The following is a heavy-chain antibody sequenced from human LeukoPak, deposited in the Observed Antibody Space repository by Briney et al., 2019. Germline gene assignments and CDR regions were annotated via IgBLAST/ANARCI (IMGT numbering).Heavy chain of an antibody. CDR2: IYYSGST. V-gene: IGHV4-59*01. CDR3: ARDGNYALWSGYYYDAFDI. J-gene: IGHJ3*02. D-gene: IGHD3-3*01. CDR1: GVSISSYY. Sequence: SETLSLTCTVSGVSISSYYWSWIRQPPGKGLEWIGYIYYSGSTNYNPSLKSRVTISVDTSKHQFSLKLSSVTAADTAVYYRARDGNYALWSGYYYDAFDIWGQKTMLTLSS.